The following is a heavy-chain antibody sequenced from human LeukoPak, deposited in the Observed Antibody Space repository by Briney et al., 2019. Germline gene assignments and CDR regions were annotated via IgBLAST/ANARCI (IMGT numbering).Heavy chain of an antibody. D-gene: IGHD6-19*01. CDR2: IYYSGST. CDR3: AGLEGRYSTDWFYFFDY. J-gene: IGHJ4*02. CDR1: GGSISNGDHY. Sequence: SETLSLTCTVSGGSISNGDHYWSWIRQHPGKGLEWIGHIYYSGSTYYNPSLKSRGIISAETSKNQFSLKLSSVTAADTAVYYCAGLEGRYSTDWFYFFDYWGQGALVTVSS. V-gene: IGHV4-31*03.